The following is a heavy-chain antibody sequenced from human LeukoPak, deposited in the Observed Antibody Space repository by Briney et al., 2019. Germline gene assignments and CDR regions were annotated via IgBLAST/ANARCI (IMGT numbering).Heavy chain of an antibody. CDR2: ISYDGSNK. Sequence: GGSLRLSCAASGFTFSSYGIHWVRQAPGKGLEWVAVISYDGSNKYYADSVKGRFTISRDKSKNTLYLQMSSLRAVDTAVYSCARAYSSSSGYSFYGLDVWGQGTTVTVSS. D-gene: IGHD6-6*01. V-gene: IGHV3-30*03. CDR1: GFTFSSYG. CDR3: ARAYSSSSGYSFYGLDV. J-gene: IGHJ6*02.